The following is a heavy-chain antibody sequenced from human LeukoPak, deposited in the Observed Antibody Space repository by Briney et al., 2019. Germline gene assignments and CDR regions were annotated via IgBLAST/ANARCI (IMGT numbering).Heavy chain of an antibody. CDR2: IYYSGST. CDR1: GTSISSYN. J-gene: IGHJ6*03. Sequence: SETLSLTCAVSGTSISSYNWSWIRQPPGKGLEWIGYIYYSGSTNYNPSLKSRVTISVDTSKNKFSLKLSSVTAADTAVYYCARSSGSYLRATYYYYYMDVWGKGTTVTISS. D-gene: IGHD1-26*01. V-gene: IGHV4-59*01. CDR3: ARSSGSYLRATYYYYYMDV.